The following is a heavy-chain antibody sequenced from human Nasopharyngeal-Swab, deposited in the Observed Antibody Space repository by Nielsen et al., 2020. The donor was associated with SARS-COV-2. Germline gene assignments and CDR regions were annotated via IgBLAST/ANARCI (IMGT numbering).Heavy chain of an antibody. V-gene: IGHV4-34*01. CDR2: VDHTGRT. J-gene: IGHJ6*02. Sequence: SETLSLTCAVHVGSFSGYYWSWVRQPPGKGLEWIGEVDHTGRTNNNPSFQSRVTMSVDTSKNQFSLTLSSVTAADTAVYYCARGGYQLLLRNYYYGMDVWSQGTTVTVSS. D-gene: IGHD2-15*01. CDR3: ARGGYQLLLRNYYYGMDV. CDR1: VGSFSGYY.